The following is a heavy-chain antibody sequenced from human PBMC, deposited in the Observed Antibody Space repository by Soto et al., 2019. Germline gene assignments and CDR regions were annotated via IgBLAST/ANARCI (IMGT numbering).Heavy chain of an antibody. D-gene: IGHD6-19*01. J-gene: IGHJ5*02. CDR1: GGSVTNSSYY. CDR2: IFQSGST. CDR3: ARGRGRYSSGWSWFDP. V-gene: IGHV4-61*05. Sequence: SETLSLTCTVSGGSVTNSSYYWGWIRQSPGKGLEWIGEIFQSGSTNYTPSLESRVTISVDKSKNQFSLTLTSVTAADTAVYFCARGRGRYSSGWSWFDPWGQGILVTVSS.